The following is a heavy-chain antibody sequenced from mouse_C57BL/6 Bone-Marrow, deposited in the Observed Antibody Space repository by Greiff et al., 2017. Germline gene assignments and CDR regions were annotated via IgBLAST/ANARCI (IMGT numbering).Heavy chain of an antibody. J-gene: IGHJ2*01. CDR2: IYPGNSDT. CDR1: GYTFTSYW. CDR3: ARCYYGSSYSYYFDY. V-gene: IGHV1-5*01. Sequence: VQLQQSGTVLARPGASVKMSCKTSGYTFTSYWMHWVKQRPGQGLEWIGAIYPGNSDTSYNQKFKGKAKLTAVTSASTAYMELSSLTNEDSAVYYCARCYYGSSYSYYFDYWGQGTTLTVSS. D-gene: IGHD1-1*01.